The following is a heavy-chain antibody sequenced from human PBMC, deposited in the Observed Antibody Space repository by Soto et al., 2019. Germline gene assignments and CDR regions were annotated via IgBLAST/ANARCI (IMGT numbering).Heavy chain of an antibody. CDR2: IYRGGST. CDR3: AKAESMIVVVISMDV. Sequence: PGGSLRLSCAASGFTVSSNYMSWVRQAPGKGLEWVSVIYRGGSTYYADSVKGRFTISRDNSKNTLYLQMNSLRAEDTAVYYCAKAESMIVVVISMDVWGQGTTVTVSS. CDR1: GFTVSSNY. D-gene: IGHD3-22*01. J-gene: IGHJ6*02. V-gene: IGHV3-66*02.